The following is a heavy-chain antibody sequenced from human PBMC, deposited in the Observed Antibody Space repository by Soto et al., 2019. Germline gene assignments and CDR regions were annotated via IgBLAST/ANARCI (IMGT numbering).Heavy chain of an antibody. CDR3: ASVITGTLRFDP. V-gene: IGHV4-30-4*01. CDR2: IYYSGST. J-gene: IGHJ5*02. CDR1: GGSISSGDYY. D-gene: IGHD1-7*01. Sequence: QVQLQKSGPGLVKPSQTLSLTCTVSGGSISSGDYYWSWIRQPPGKGLECIGYIYYSGSTYYNPSLKSRVTISVDTSKNQFSLKLSSVTAADTAVYYCASVITGTLRFDPWGQGTLVTVSS.